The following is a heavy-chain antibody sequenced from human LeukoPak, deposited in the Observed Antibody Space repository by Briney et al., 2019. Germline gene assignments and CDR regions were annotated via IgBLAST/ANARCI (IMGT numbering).Heavy chain of an antibody. D-gene: IGHD1-26*01. V-gene: IGHV3-48*02. J-gene: IGHJ4*02. CDR3: ARDGPCSGSYFADSDY. CDR1: GFTFSSYS. Sequence: PGGSLRLSCVASGFTFSSYSMSWVRQAPGKGLEWVSYISSSSSTIYYADSVKGRFSVSRDNAKNSLYLQLNSLRDEDTAVYYCARDGPCSGSYFADSDYWGQGTLVTVSS. CDR2: ISSSSSTI.